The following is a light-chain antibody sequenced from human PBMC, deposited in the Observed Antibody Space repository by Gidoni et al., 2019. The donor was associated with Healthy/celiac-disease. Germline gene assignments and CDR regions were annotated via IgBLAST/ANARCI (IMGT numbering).Light chain of an antibody. CDR1: QRVLYSPNNKNY. CDR2: WAS. V-gene: IGKV4-1*01. CDR3: QQYYSTPRT. J-gene: IGKJ1*01. Sequence: DIVMTQSPDSLAVSLGERATINCKSSQRVLYSPNNKNYLAWYQQKPGQPPKLLIYWASTRESGVPDRFRGSGSGTDFTLTISSLQAEDVAVYYCQQYYSTPRTFGQGTKVEIK.